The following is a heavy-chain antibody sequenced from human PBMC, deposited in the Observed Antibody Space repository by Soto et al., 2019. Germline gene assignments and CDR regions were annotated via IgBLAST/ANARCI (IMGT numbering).Heavy chain of an antibody. D-gene: IGHD1-26*01. CDR1: GFTFISYA. Sequence: GGSLRLSCVASGFTFISYAMSWVRQAPGKGLEWVSAISGSGGSTYYADSVKGRFTISRDNSKNTLYLQMNSLRAEDTAVYYCAKDYYGNPYYFDYWGQGTLVTVSS. CDR3: AKDYYGNPYYFDY. CDR2: ISGSGGST. V-gene: IGHV3-23*01. J-gene: IGHJ4*02.